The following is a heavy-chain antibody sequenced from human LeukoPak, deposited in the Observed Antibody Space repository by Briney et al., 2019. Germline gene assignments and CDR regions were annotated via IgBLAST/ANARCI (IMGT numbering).Heavy chain of an antibody. CDR3: ARVHCSGGGCYQRNDGLEI. V-gene: IGHV3-21*01. CDR2: ISVNSDYI. Sequence: GGSLRLSCAASGFTFTSYSVNWVRQAPGKGLEWVSSISVNSDYIYYGDSMKGRFTVSRDNAKNSLYLQMNSLRAEDTAVYYCARVHCSGGGCYQRNDGLEIWGQGTMVTVSS. CDR1: GFTFTSYS. J-gene: IGHJ3*02. D-gene: IGHD2-15*01.